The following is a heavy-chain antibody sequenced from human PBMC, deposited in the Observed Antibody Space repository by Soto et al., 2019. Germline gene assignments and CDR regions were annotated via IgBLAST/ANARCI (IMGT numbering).Heavy chain of an antibody. CDR2: ISSSSGVI. J-gene: IGHJ4*02. Sequence: PGGSLRLSCAASGFTFSSYSMNWVRQAPGKGLEWVSYISSSSGVIYYADSVKGRFTISRDNAKNSLYLQMNSLRAEDTAVYYCARDQDYWGQGTLVTVSS. CDR1: GFTFSSYS. V-gene: IGHV3-48*01. CDR3: ARDQDY.